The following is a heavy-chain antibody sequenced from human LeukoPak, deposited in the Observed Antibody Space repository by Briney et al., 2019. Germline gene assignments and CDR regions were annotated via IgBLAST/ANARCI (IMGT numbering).Heavy chain of an antibody. CDR1: SGSLSGQY. D-gene: IGHD3-22*01. CDR3: ARLLDNDISGDPDTFDV. V-gene: IGHV4-59*11. J-gene: IGHJ3*01. Sequence: SETQSLPCTLWSGSLSGQYWSWHRQPPGKRLEWIGYVSYTGRAKYNLSLQGRVHISRDTPQRQVSWKLTSVTSAHTAVYSSARLLDNDISGDPDTFDVWGQGTTVIVSS. CDR2: VSYTGRA.